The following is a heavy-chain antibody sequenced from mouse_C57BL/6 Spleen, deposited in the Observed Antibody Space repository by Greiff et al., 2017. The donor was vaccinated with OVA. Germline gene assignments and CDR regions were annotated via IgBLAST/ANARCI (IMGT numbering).Heavy chain of an antibody. Sequence: QVQLKESGPGLVAPSQSLSITCTVSGFSLTSYGVHWVRQPPGKGLEWLVVIWSDGSTTYNSALKSRLSISKDNSKSQVFLKMNSLQTDDTAMYYCARHRFYDGYSGTDAMDYWGQGTSVTVSS. CDR2: IWSDGST. CDR1: GFSLTSYG. J-gene: IGHJ4*01. CDR3: ARHRFYDGYSGTDAMDY. V-gene: IGHV2-6-1*01. D-gene: IGHD2-3*01.